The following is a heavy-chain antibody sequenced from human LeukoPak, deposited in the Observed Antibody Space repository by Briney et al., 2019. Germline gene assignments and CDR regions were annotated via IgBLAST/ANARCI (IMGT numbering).Heavy chain of an antibody. CDR3: ARDRYDFWSGSPSPA. V-gene: IGHV3-48*04. J-gene: IGHJ5*02. CDR2: ISSSGSTI. D-gene: IGHD3-3*01. Sequence: HPGGSLRLSCAASGFTFSSYGMHWVRQAPGKGLEWVSYISSSGSTIYYADSVKGRFTISRDNAKNSLYLQMNSLRAEDTAVYYCARDRYDFWSGSPSPAWGQGTLVTVSS. CDR1: GFTFSSYG.